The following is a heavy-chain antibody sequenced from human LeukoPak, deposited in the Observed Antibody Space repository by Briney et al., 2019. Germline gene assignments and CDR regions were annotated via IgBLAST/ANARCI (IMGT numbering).Heavy chain of an antibody. CDR1: GFTFSRYW. D-gene: IGHD6-19*01. V-gene: IGHV3-74*01. J-gene: IGHJ4*02. CDR2: IKGDGTIT. CDR3: VTGGRFSSGIFDY. Sequence: QPGGPLRLSCVVSGFTFSRYWMHWVRQAPGKGLVWGSRIKGDGTITHYADSVKGRFTISRDNAKNTFYLQMNSLRDDDTAIYYCVTGGRFSSGIFDYWGQGALVTVSS.